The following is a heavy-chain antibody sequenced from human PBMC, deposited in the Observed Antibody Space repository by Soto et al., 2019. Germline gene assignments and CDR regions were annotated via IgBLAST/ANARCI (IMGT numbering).Heavy chain of an antibody. D-gene: IGHD4-17*01. CDR1: ASTFTGYT. Sequence: QVHLVQSGTEVKEPGASVKVSCKASASTFTGYTINWVRQAPGQGLEWMGWISTFNGNTKYAGNFEGRVTMTTHTATTTAFMELTSLTFDDTAVYFCARGTVTSGRWFGPWGQGTLVSVSS. CDR2: ISTFNGNT. J-gene: IGHJ5*02. CDR3: ARGTVTSGRWFGP. V-gene: IGHV1-18*04.